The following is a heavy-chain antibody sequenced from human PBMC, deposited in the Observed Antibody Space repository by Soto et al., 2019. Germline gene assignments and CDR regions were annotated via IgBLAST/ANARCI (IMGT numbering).Heavy chain of an antibody. CDR3: ASAKYYYGSGSYRYYYYYMDV. D-gene: IGHD3-10*01. J-gene: IGHJ6*03. CDR2: IWYDGSNK. Sequence: GGSLRLSCAASGFTFSSYGMHWVRQAPGKGLEWVAVIWYDGSNKYYADSVKGRFTISRDNSKNTLYLQMNSLRAEDTAVYYCASAKYYYGSGSYRYYYYYMDVWGKGTTVTVSS. CDR1: GFTFSSYG. V-gene: IGHV3-33*01.